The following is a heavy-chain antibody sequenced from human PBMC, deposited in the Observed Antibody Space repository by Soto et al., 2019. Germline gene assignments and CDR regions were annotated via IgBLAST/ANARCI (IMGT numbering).Heavy chain of an antibody. CDR2: IGSSDI. CDR1: GFIFRVHA. Sequence: PGWSLRLSCAAAGFIFRVHAMSWFRQAPGKGLEWISTIGSSDIYYADSVKGRFTVSRDNSNNMLFLQMNSLRADDTAVYYCAKDHFNGNRLFDAFDIWGQGTMVTVSS. J-gene: IGHJ3*02. D-gene: IGHD2-21*01. V-gene: IGHV3-23*01. CDR3: AKDHFNGNRLFDAFDI.